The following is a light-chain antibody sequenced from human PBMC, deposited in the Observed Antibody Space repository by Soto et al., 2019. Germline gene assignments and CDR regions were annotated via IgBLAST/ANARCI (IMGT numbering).Light chain of an antibody. J-gene: IGKJ3*01. CDR3: QQSYSLPLT. V-gene: IGKV1-39*01. CDR2: GAS. Sequence: DIQMTQSPSSLSASVGDRVTITCRASQSISSYLNWYQQKPGKAPKLLIYGASNLQSGVPSRFGGRGSGTEFTLTISGLQPEDFAIYYCQQSYSLPLTFGPGTKVDVK. CDR1: QSISSY.